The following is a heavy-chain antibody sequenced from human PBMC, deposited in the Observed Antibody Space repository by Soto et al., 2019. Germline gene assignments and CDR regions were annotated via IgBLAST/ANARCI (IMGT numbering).Heavy chain of an antibody. CDR3: ASHIAAAGNVAFDI. CDR1: GYSFTSYW. D-gene: IGHD6-13*01. Sequence: CKGSGYSFTSYWIGWVRQMPGKGLEWMGIIYPGDSDTRYSPSFQGQVTITADKSISTAYLQWSSLKASDTAMYYCASHIAAAGNVAFDIWGQGTMVTVSS. V-gene: IGHV5-51*01. CDR2: IYPGDSDT. J-gene: IGHJ3*02.